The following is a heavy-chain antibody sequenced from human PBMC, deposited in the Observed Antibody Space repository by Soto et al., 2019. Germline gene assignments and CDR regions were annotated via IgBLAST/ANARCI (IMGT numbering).Heavy chain of an antibody. CDR2: ISMSGDTV. D-gene: IGHD3-10*01. J-gene: IGHJ5*02. Sequence: EVQLVESGGGLIQPGGSQRLSCAASGFTFSSYSMNWVRQAPGKGLEWVSYISMSGDTVYYADSVGGRFTISRDNAKGSLYLQMSSLRDEDTAVYYCPKGTDYYDSARVSPNWFHLWGQGPLVTVTS. CDR1: GFTFSSYS. V-gene: IGHV3-48*02. CDR3: PKGTDYYDSARVSPNWFHL.